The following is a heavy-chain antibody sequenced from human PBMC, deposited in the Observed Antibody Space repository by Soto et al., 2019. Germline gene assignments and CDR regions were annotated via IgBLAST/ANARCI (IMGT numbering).Heavy chain of an antibody. CDR1: GGTFSSYA. J-gene: IGHJ6*02. Sequence: QVQLVQSGAEVKKPGSSVKVSCKASGGTFSSYAISWVRQAPGQGLEWMGGIIPIFGTANYAQKFQGRVTITADKSTSTAYRELSSLRSEDTAVYYCAREEWVRRYCSGGSCYSGAYYYYGMDVWGQGTTVTVSS. V-gene: IGHV1-69*06. CDR3: AREEWVRRYCSGGSCYSGAYYYYGMDV. CDR2: IIPIFGTA. D-gene: IGHD2-15*01.